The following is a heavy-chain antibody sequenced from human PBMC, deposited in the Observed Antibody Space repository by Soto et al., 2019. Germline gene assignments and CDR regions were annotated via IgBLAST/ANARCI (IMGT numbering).Heavy chain of an antibody. J-gene: IGHJ5*02. Sequence: AASVKVSCKASGGTFSSYAISWVRQAPGQGLEWMGGIIPIFGTANYAQKFQGRVTITADKSTSTAYMELSSLRSEDTAVYYCARVGGSYCSSTSCYSWFDPWGQGTLVTVSS. CDR2: IIPIFGTA. D-gene: IGHD2-2*02. CDR1: GGTFSSYA. V-gene: IGHV1-69*06. CDR3: ARVGGSYCSSTSCYSWFDP.